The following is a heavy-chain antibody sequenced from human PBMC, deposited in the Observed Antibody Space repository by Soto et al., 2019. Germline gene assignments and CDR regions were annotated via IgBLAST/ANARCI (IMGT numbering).Heavy chain of an antibody. D-gene: IGHD2-2*01. CDR2: IYPADSDT. Sequence: PEESLSSCCESSGDSFPIECIVWVRQMPGKGPEWMGSIYPADSDTRYSPAFQGQVTISADKSIRTAYLQWNSLKASDTAMYYCARIPHSTTSYYAYNFGMDVWGQGTTVTVSS. J-gene: IGHJ6*02. CDR3: ARIPHSTTSYYAYNFGMDV. CDR1: GDSFPIEC. V-gene: IGHV5-51*01.